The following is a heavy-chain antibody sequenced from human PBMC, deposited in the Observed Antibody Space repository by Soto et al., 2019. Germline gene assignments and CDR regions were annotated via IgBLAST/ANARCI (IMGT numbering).Heavy chain of an antibody. V-gene: IGHV1-18*01. CDR1: GYTLSNYG. CDR3: VRDHHDFSSDYHYYHMDV. CDR2: SSTYNGNT. J-gene: IGHJ6*03. Sequence: QAQLVQSGAEMKKPGASVKVSCKASGYTLSNYGISWVRQAPGQGLEWMGWSSTYNGNTKYAKKFQGRVTMTTDTSTSTAYMELRSVRSDDTAVYYCVRDHHDFSSDYHYYHMDVWGKGTTVTVSS. D-gene: IGHD3-3*01.